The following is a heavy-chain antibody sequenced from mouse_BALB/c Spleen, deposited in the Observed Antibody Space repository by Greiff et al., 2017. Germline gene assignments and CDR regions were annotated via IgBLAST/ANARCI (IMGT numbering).Heavy chain of an antibody. CDR1: GFSLTSYG. CDR2: IWAGGST. D-gene: IGHD2-1*01. Sequence: QVQLKESGPGLVAPSQSLSITCTVSGFSLTSYGVHWVRQPPGKGLEWLGVIWAGGSTNYNSALMTRLSISKDNSKSQIFLKMNSLQTDDTAMYYCAREDGKIGVAFAYWGQGTPVTVS. CDR3: AREDGKIGVAFAY. V-gene: IGHV2-9*02. J-gene: IGHJ3*01.